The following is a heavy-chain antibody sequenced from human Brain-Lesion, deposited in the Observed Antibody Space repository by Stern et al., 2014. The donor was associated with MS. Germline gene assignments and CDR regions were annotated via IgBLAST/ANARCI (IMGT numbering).Heavy chain of an antibody. J-gene: IGHJ4*02. D-gene: IGHD1-26*01. CDR2: LHASGAT. Sequence: QVQLQESGPGLVKPSQTLSLTCTVSGASISSGTSYWSWIRQPPGGGLEWIGRLHASGATYYNPSLKSRVTISGDTSKNQFSLNLNSVTAADTAVYYCARGHWELLGNNYFDSWGQGTLVTVSS. CDR3: ARGHWELLGNNYFDS. CDR1: GASISSGTSY. V-gene: IGHV4-61*02.